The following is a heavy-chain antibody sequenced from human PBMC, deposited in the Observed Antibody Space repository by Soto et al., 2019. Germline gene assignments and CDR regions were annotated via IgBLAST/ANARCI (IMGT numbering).Heavy chain of an antibody. CDR3: ARARLRAVYAFDF. Sequence: QVQLQESGPGLVKPSQTLSLTCTLSGVSITSGAYYWPWVRQHPGKGLEWIGYIYYNGNTYFSPYLKSRLTISIDTSKNQFSLKLSSVTAADTAMYYCARARLRAVYAFDFWGQGTMVTVSS. J-gene: IGHJ3*01. D-gene: IGHD4-17*01. CDR1: GVSITSGAYY. CDR2: IYYNGNT. V-gene: IGHV4-31*03.